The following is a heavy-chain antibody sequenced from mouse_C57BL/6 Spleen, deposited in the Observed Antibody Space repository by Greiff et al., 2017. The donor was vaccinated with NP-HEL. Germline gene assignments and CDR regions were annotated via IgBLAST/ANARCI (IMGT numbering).Heavy chain of an antibody. Sequence: EVKVVESGGGLVKPGGSLKLSCAASGFTFSDYGMHWVRQAPEKGLEWVAYIIIVSSSIYYADTVKGRFTISRDNATNTLFLQMTSLRSEDTAMYYCARPGRRDGFAYWGQGTLVTVSA. V-gene: IGHV5-17*01. D-gene: IGHD1-1*01. CDR1: GFTFSDYG. J-gene: IGHJ3*01. CDR2: IIIVSSSI. CDR3: ARPGRRDGFAY.